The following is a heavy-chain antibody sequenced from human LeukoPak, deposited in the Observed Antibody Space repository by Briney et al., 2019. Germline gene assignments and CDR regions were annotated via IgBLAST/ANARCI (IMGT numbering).Heavy chain of an antibody. CDR3: ARQSGDFGY. V-gene: IGHV4-34*01. CDR2: TNHSGST. Sequence: SETLSLTCAVYGGSFSGYYWSWIRQPPGKGLEWIGETNHSGSTNYNPSLKSRVTISVDTSKNQFSLKLSSVTAADTAVYYCARQSGDFGYWGQGTLVTVSS. D-gene: IGHD2-21*01. J-gene: IGHJ4*02. CDR1: GGSFSGYY.